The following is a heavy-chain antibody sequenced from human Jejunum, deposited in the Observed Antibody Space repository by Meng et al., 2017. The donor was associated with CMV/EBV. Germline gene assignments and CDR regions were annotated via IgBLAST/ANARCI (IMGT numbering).Heavy chain of an antibody. CDR3: TAYVAGAMVY. Sequence: EVQLVESAGGVVRPGESLRVSSSFVMIIMTWVRQAPGKGLEWVGRIKSNSDGETTDYAAPVKGRFIISRDDSQNTLSLQMNSLKTEDTAVYYCTAYVAGAMVYWGQGTLVTVSS. CDR2: IKSNSDGETT. CDR1: VMII. D-gene: IGHD3-10*02. J-gene: IGHJ4*02. V-gene: IGHV3-15*01.